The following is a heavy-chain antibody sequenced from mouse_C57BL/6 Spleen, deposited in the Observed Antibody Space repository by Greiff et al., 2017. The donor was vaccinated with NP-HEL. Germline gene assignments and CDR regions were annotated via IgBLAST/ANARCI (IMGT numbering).Heavy chain of an antibody. D-gene: IGHD1-1*02. CDR3: EREVYGHRGY. J-gene: IGHJ2*01. CDR1: GYTFTSYW. Sequence: VQLQQPGAELVKPGASVKLSCKASGYTFTSYWMHWVKQRPGQGLEWIGMIHPNSGSTNYNEKFKSKATLTVDKSSSTAYMQLSSLTSEDSAVYYCEREVYGHRGYWGQGTTLTVSS. V-gene: IGHV1-64*01. CDR2: IHPNSGST.